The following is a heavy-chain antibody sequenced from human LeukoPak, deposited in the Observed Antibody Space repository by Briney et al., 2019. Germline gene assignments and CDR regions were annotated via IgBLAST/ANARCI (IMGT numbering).Heavy chain of an antibody. CDR1: GVTFSGFY. CDR3: ARGQRWLQSIAY. V-gene: IGHV4-34*01. J-gene: IGHJ4*02. D-gene: IGHD5-24*01. CDR2: INHSGST. Sequence: SETLSLTCAGYGVTFSGFYWSWLRHAPGKGLEWIGKINHSGSTNYNPSLKSRVTISVDTTKNQFSLQMSSVTAADTAVYYRARGQRWLQSIAYGGQGTLVTASS.